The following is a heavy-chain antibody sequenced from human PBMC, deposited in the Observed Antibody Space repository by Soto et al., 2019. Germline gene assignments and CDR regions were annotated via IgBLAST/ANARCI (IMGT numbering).Heavy chain of an antibody. Sequence: EVQLLESGGDLIQPGGSLRLSCAASGFTFSTYAMNWVRQAPGKGLEWVSGITSGGGTTYYADSVKGRFTISRDNSKNTLYLQMNSLRAEDTAVYYCARVEDIVVVPAALGVFDYWGQGTLVTVSS. V-gene: IGHV3-23*01. CDR3: ARVEDIVVVPAALGVFDY. CDR1: GFTFSTYA. D-gene: IGHD2-2*01. J-gene: IGHJ4*02. CDR2: ITSGGGTT.